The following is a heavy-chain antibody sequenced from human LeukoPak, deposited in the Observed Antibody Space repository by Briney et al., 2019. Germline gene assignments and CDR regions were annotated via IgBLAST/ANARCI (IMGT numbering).Heavy chain of an antibody. D-gene: IGHD1-14*01. CDR1: GGSVSSYF. CDR3: ARYSWSASTPGSWFDP. V-gene: IGHV4-59*08. Sequence: KPSETLSLTCTVSGGSVSSYFWSWIRQPPGKGLEWIGYIYNNGNNNYNPSLKSRISISVDTSKNQISLKLSSVTAADTALYYCARYSWSASTPGSWFDPWGQGTLVTVSS. J-gene: IGHJ5*02. CDR2: IYNNGNN.